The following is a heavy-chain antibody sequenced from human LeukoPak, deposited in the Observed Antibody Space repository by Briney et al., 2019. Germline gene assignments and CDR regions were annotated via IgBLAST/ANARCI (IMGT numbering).Heavy chain of an antibody. CDR1: GGSFSGYY. Sequence: PSETLSLTCAVYGGSFSGYYWSWIRQPAGKGLEWIGRIYTSGSTNYNPSLKSRVTMSVDTSKNQFSLKLSSVTAADTAVYYCARGAGYSSSGHPYYFDYWGQGTLVTVSS. V-gene: IGHV4-59*10. D-gene: IGHD6-6*01. CDR3: ARGAGYSSSGHPYYFDY. CDR2: IYTSGST. J-gene: IGHJ4*02.